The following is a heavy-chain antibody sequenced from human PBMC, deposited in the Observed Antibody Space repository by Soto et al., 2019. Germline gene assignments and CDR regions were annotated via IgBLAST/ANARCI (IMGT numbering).Heavy chain of an antibody. V-gene: IGHV4-4*02. Sequence: SETLSLTCAVSGGSISSSNWWSWVRQPPGKGLEWIGEIYHSGSTNYNPSLKSRVTISVDKSKNQFSLKLSSVTAADTAVYYCARGTIAAAGSNWFDLWGQGTLVTVYS. CDR3: ARGTIAAAGSNWFDL. J-gene: IGHJ5*02. D-gene: IGHD6-13*01. CDR1: GGSISSSNW. CDR2: IYHSGST.